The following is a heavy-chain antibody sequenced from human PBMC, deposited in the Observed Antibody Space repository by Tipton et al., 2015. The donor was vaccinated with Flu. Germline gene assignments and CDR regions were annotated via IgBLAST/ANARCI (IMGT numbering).Heavy chain of an antibody. Sequence: QLVQSGGGLIQRGGSLRLSCGVSGFSVSSNYMTWVRQAPGKGLEWVAVIWYDGSNERYADSVKGRFTISRDNFKNTVYLQMNSLRVEDTATYYCARDEGVVNYYYGMDVWGQGTTVTVSS. CDR2: IWYDGSNE. CDR3: ARDEGVVNYYYGMDV. J-gene: IGHJ6*02. CDR1: GFSVSSNY. V-gene: IGHV3-33*08.